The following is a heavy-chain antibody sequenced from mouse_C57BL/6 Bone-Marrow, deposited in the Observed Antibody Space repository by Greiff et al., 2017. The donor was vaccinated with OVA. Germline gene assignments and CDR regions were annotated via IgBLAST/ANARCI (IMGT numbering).Heavy chain of an antibody. J-gene: IGHJ3*01. CDR2: IYPGSGST. Sequence: QVQLQQPGAELVKPGASVKMSCKASGYTFTSYWITWVKQRPGQGLEWIGDIYPGSGSTNYNEKFKSKATLTVDTSSSTAYMQLSSLTSEASAVYYCARPSLTTVVKGYAYWGQGTLVTGSA. D-gene: IGHD1-1*01. V-gene: IGHV1-55*01. CDR3: ARPSLTTVVKGYAY. CDR1: GYTFTSYW.